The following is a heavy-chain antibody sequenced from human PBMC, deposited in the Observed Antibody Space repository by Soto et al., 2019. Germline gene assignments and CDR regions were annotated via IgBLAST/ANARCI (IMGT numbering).Heavy chain of an antibody. CDR3: ARDEQWLVMGDYYYGMDV. V-gene: IGHV4-61*08. J-gene: IGHJ6*02. CDR2: IYYSGST. Sequence: SETLSLTCTVSGGSISSGGYYWSWIRQHPGKGLEWIVYIYYSGSTNYNPSLKSRVTISVDTSKNQFSLKLSSVTAADTAVYYCARDEQWLVMGDYYYGMDVWGQGTTVTVSS. CDR1: GGSISSGGYY. D-gene: IGHD6-19*01.